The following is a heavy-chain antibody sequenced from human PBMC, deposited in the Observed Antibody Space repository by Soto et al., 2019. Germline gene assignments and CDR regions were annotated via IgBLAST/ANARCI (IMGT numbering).Heavy chain of an antibody. CDR1: GFTFSSYS. V-gene: IGHV3-21*01. J-gene: IGHJ4*02. D-gene: IGHD5-18*01. Sequence: EVELVESGGGLVKPGGSLRLSCAASGFTFSSYSMNWVRQPPGKGLEWVSSISSSSSYIYYADSVKGRFTISRDNAKNSLYLQMNSLRAEDTAVYYCARDRAQLWLIPFDYWGQGTLVTVSS. CDR3: ARDRAQLWLIPFDY. CDR2: ISSSSSYI.